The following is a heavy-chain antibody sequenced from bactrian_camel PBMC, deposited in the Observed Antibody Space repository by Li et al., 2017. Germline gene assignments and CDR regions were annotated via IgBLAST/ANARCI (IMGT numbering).Heavy chain of an antibody. CDR1: GDTGAKYC. D-gene: IGHD1*01. Sequence: QLVESGGGSVQVGGSLRLHCQVSGDTGAKYCLAWFRQAPGKEREGVATIYTKDRPEYSASVRGRFTISRDDAENTLSLQMDTLRPEDTAMYYCAADRRSDAACYAEAGTDFDYWGQGTQVTVS. CDR2: IYTKDRP. V-gene: IGHV3S55*01. J-gene: IGHJ4*01. CDR3: AADRRSDAACYAEAGTDFDY.